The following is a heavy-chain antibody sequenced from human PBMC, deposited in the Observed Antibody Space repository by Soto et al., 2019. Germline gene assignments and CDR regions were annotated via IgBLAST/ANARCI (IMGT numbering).Heavy chain of an antibody. CDR2: IYSGST. D-gene: IGHD3-10*01. Sequence: KTSETLSLTCAVSGYSIASDYYWGWIRQPPGKGLEWIGSIYSGSTYYNPSLKSRVTISVDTSKNQFSLRLTSVTAADTAMYYCAKKGDYPSGKINLFDSWGQGTLVTVSS. CDR3: AKKGDYPSGKINLFDS. CDR1: GYSIASDYY. V-gene: IGHV4-38-2*01. J-gene: IGHJ4*02.